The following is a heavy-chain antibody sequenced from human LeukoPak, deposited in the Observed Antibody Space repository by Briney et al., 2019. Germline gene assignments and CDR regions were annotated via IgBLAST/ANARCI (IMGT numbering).Heavy chain of an antibody. CDR2: IYYSGST. Sequence: SETLSLTCTLSCGSISSYYWTWVRQSPEKGLEWTGYIYYSGSTNYKPSLKIRVTISLDTSKKQFSLKLASVTAADTAVYYCARGWGHGSSTSCLPSYFYGMDVWGQGTTVTVSS. CDR3: ARGWGHGSSTSCLPSYFYGMDV. D-gene: IGHD2-2*01. CDR1: CGSISSYY. J-gene: IGHJ6*02. V-gene: IGHV4-59*01.